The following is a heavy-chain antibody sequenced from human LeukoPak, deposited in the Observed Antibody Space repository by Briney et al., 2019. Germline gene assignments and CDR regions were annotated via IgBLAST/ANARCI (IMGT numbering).Heavy chain of an antibody. CDR3: ARRGTYYYGMDV. CDR1: GGSFSGYY. CDR2: INHSGST. Sequence: SETLSLTCAVYGGSFSGYYWSWIRQPPGKGLEWIGEINHSGSTNYNPSLKSRVTISVDTSKNQFSLKLSSVTAADTAVYYCARRGTYYYGMDVWGKGTTVTVSS. J-gene: IGHJ6*04. V-gene: IGHV4-34*01.